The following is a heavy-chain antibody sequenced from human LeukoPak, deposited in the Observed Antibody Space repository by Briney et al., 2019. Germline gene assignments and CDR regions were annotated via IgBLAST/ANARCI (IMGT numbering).Heavy chain of an antibody. Sequence: GGSLRLSCEASGFSFSDAWMSWVRQAPGKGLEWVGRIKSSGDGGTTDYTAPVKVRFTISRDDSRNTVFLQMNTLKTEDTAVYYCTTDGGYWGQGTLVTVSS. V-gene: IGHV3-15*01. CDR3: TTDGGY. CDR2: IKSSGDGGTT. CDR1: GFSFSDAW. D-gene: IGHD2-15*01. J-gene: IGHJ4*02.